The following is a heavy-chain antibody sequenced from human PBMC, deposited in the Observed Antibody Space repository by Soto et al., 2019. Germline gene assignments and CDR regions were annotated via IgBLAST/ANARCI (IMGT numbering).Heavy chain of an antibody. Sequence: ASAKVSCKASFFSVDTTYCIHWVRRAPGQGLEWMGSINPNSGDTNYAQNFQGRVTMTRDTSISTAYMEVSSLTSDDTAVYYCGSPRSGPSPDVGHWGHGTVVTVSS. D-gene: IGHD2-15*01. J-gene: IGHJ4*01. V-gene: IGHV1-2*02. CDR2: INPNSGDT. CDR1: FFSVDTTYC. CDR3: GSPRSGPSPDVGH.